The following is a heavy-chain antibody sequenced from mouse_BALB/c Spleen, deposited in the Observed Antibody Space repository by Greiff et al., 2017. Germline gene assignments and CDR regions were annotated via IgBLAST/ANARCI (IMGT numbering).Heavy chain of an antibody. CDR1: GYTFTDYW. Sequence: VQLQQPGAELVMPGASVKMSCKASGYTFTDYWMHWVKQRPGQGLEWIGAIDTSDSYTSYNQKFKGKATLTVDESSSTAYMQLSSLTSEDSAVYYCAREGFYFYWGQGTTLTVSS. V-gene: IGHV1-69*01. J-gene: IGHJ2*01. D-gene: IGHD2-1*01. CDR2: IDTSDSYT. CDR3: AREGFYFY.